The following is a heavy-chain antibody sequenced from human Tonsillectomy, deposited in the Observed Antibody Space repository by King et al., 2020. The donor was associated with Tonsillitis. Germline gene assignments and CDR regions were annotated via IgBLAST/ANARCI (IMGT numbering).Heavy chain of an antibody. CDR1: GFTFCNYW. CDR3: ARVRGGYCKDY. J-gene: IGHJ4*02. CDR2: IKQDGRDN. D-gene: IGHD1-26*01. Sequence: VQLVESGGGLVQPGGSLRLSCAASGFTFCNYWMSWVRPAPGEGPEWVSNIKQDGRDNYYVDSVTGRVTTSRDKAKNLLYLQKNRLGAEGTAVYYCARVRGGYCKDYWGQGTLVTVSS. V-gene: IGHV3-7*03.